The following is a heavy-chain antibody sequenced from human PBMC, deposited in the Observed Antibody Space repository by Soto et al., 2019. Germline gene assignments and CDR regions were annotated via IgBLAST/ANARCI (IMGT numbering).Heavy chain of an antibody. J-gene: IGHJ6*02. V-gene: IGHV1-18*04. Sequence: QVQLVQSGAEVKKPGASVKVSCKASGYTFTSYGISWVRQAPGQGLEWMGWISAYNGNTNYAQKLQGRDTMTTDTTTSTAYMELRSLRSDDTAVYYCARDSSSTGPYYYYGMDVWGQGTTVTVSS. CDR1: GYTFTSYG. CDR2: ISAYNGNT. D-gene: IGHD6-6*01. CDR3: ARDSSSTGPYYYYGMDV.